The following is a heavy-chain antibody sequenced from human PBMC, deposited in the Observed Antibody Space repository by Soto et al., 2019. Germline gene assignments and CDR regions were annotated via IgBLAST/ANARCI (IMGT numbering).Heavy chain of an antibody. CDR3: ARDRLGVGYYFDS. Sequence: PGGSLRLSCAASEFNFITYSMNWVRQAPGKGLEWVSYISSSSSTIYYADSVKGRFTISRDDAKNSVYLQMNSLRDEDTAVYYCARDRLGVGYYFDSWGQGTVVTVS. J-gene: IGHJ4*02. CDR2: ISSSSSTI. V-gene: IGHV3-48*02. D-gene: IGHD2-8*01. CDR1: EFNFITYS.